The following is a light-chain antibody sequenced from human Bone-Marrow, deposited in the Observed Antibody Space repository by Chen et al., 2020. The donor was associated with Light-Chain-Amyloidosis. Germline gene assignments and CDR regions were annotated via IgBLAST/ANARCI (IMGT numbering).Light chain of an antibody. Sequence: EVVLTQSPATLSLSPGEGATLSCRASQTIYTNLAWYQQKAGQAPRLLIYDASNRATGIPARFSGSGSGTDFTLTISRLEPEDFAVYYCQQRSYWPRTFGQGTKLEIQ. CDR1: QTIYTN. V-gene: IGKV3-11*01. J-gene: IGKJ2*01. CDR3: QQRSYWPRT. CDR2: DAS.